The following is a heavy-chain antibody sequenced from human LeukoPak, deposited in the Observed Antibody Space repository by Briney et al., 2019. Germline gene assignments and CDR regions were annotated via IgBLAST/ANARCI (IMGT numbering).Heavy chain of an antibody. CDR1: GFTVSSNY. CDR3: ASSGSYRFDY. CDR2: ISGSGGSI. D-gene: IGHD1-26*01. V-gene: IGHV3-23*01. J-gene: IGHJ4*02. Sequence: GGSLRLSCAASGFTVSSNYMSWVRQAPGKGLEWVSSISGSGGSIYYADSVKGRFTISRDNSKNTLYLQMNSLRDEDTAVYYCASSGSYRFDYWGQGTLVTVSS.